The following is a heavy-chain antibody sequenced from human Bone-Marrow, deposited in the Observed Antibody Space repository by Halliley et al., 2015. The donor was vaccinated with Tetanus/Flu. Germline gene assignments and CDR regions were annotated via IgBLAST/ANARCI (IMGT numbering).Heavy chain of an antibody. Sequence: MGWIPTYNGNTYFSKNLQDRLTMTTDTSTSAAYMGLRSLRSDDTGVFYCARGDGSFGDKIDIWGQGTMVTVSS. V-gene: IGHV1-18*01. CDR3: ARGDGSFGDKIDI. D-gene: IGHD3-10*01. J-gene: IGHJ3*02. CDR2: IPTYNGNT.